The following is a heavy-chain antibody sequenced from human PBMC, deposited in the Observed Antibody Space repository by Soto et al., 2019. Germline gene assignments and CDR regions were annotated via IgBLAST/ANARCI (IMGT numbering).Heavy chain of an antibody. CDR1: GFTFSSYW. Sequence: GGSLRLSCAASGFTFSSYWMHWVRQAPGKGLVWVSRINSDGSSTSYADSVKGRFTISRDNAKNTLYLQMNSLRAEDTAVYYCARVGKLEWTYTYGMDVWGQGTTVTVSS. J-gene: IGHJ6*02. CDR3: ARVGKLEWTYTYGMDV. CDR2: INSDGSST. D-gene: IGHD3-3*01. V-gene: IGHV3-74*01.